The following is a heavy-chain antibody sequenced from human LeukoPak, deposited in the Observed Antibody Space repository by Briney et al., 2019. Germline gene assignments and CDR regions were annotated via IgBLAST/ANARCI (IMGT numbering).Heavy chain of an antibody. CDR3: AARVGATTFDY. J-gene: IGHJ4*02. CDR1: GGTFSSYA. D-gene: IGHD1-26*01. V-gene: IGHV1-69*05. Sequence: SVKVSCKASGGTFSSYAISWVRQAPGQGLEWMGGIIPIFGTANYAQKFQERVTITRDMSTSTAYMELSSLRSEDTAVYYCAARVGATTFDYWGQGTLVTVSS. CDR2: IIPIFGTA.